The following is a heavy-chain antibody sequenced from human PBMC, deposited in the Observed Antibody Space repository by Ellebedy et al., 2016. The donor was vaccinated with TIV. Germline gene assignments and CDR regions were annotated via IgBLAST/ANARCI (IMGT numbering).Heavy chain of an antibody. CDR1: GFTFDDYA. V-gene: IGHV3-9*01. CDR3: VKGGITLYHYYGMDV. D-gene: IGHD1-20*01. J-gene: IGHJ6*02. Sequence: SLKISCAASGFTFDDYAMHWVRQAPGKGLEWVSGISWNSGSIGYADSVKGRFTISRDNSKNTLYLQMSSLRAEDTAVYYCVKGGITLYHYYGMDVWGQGTTVTVSS. CDR2: ISWNSGSI.